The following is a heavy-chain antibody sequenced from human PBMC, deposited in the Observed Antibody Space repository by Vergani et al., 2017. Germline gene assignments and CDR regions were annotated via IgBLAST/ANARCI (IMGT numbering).Heavy chain of an antibody. J-gene: IGHJ4*02. CDR2: IYSTGST. CDR3: ARGMGTIFGVVRGYYFDY. V-gene: IGHV4-31*03. D-gene: IGHD3-3*01. CDR1: GDSISSGVYY. Sequence: QVQLQESGPGLVKPSQTLSLTCSVSGDSISSGVYYWNWIRQHPGKGLEWIGYIYSTGSTHHNPSLRRRINMSVDTFKNQFSLKLSSVTAADTAVYYCARGMGTIFGVVRGYYFDYWGQGTLVTVSS.